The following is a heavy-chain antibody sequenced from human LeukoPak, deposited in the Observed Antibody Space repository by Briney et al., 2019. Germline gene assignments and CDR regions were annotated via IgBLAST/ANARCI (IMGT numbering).Heavy chain of an antibody. Sequence: PGGSLRLSCAASGFTFTNYEMNWVRQAPGKGLEWVSYITTSGRTIYYADSVKGRFTISRDNAKNSVFLQMNSLRAEDTAVYYCARGQTYYDGSTGYHYYAFDMWGQGTMVTVSS. CDR3: ARGQTYYDGSTGYHYYAFDM. CDR1: GFTFTNYE. V-gene: IGHV3-48*03. CDR2: ITTSGRTI. J-gene: IGHJ3*02. D-gene: IGHD3-9*01.